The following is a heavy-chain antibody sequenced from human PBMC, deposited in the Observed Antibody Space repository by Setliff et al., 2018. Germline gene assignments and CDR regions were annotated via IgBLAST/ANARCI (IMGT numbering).Heavy chain of an antibody. Sequence: SETLSLTCSVSGGSINRDYWNWIRQPPGKGLEWIGYIHYSGNTNYNPSLKSRVTISVDTSKNQFSLKLSSVTAADTAVYYCARFLNPRDGYQNSPGFDFWGQGTLVTVSS. D-gene: IGHD5-12*01. V-gene: IGHV4-59*01. CDR1: GGSINRDY. J-gene: IGHJ4*02. CDR3: ARFLNPRDGYQNSPGFDF. CDR2: IHYSGNT.